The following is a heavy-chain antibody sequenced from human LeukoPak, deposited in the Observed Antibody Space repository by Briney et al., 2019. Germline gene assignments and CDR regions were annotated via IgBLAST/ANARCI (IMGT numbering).Heavy chain of an antibody. CDR3: ASGSLGDGYGVGDYYQYMDV. V-gene: IGHV1-69*05. CDR1: GGTFNSYA. D-gene: IGHD5-24*01. J-gene: IGHJ6*03. Sequence: SVKVSCKASGGTFNSYAISWLRQAPGQGLEWMGGIMPLFGTANYAQEFQGRVTFTTDESASTAYMEVSSLRSEDTAVYYCASGSLGDGYGVGDYYQYMDVWGKGTTVTVSS. CDR2: IMPLFGTA.